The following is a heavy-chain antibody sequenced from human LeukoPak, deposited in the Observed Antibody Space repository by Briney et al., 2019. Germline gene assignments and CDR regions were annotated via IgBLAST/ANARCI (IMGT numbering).Heavy chain of an antibody. V-gene: IGHV3-33*01. CDR1: GFTFSSYG. Sequence: PGGSLRLSCAASGFTFSSYGMHWVRQAPGKGLEWVAVIWYDGGNKYYADSVKGRFTISRDNSKNTLYLQMNSLRAEDTAVYYCARDSPDYYYGMDVWGQGTTVTVSS. CDR3: ARDSPDYYYGMDV. CDR2: IWYDGGNK. J-gene: IGHJ6*02.